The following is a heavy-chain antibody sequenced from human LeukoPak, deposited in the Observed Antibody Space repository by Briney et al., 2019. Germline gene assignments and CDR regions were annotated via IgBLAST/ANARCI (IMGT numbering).Heavy chain of an antibody. CDR2: ISSSGSTI. V-gene: IGHV3-48*03. J-gene: IGHJ4*02. Sequence: GGSLRLSCAASGFTFSSYEMNWVRQAPGKGLEWVSYISSSGSTIYYADSVKGRFTISRDNAKNSLYLQMNSLRAEDTAVYYCARDLREMATTNFDYWGQGTLVTVSS. CDR3: ARDLREMATTNFDY. CDR1: GFTFSSYE. D-gene: IGHD5-24*01.